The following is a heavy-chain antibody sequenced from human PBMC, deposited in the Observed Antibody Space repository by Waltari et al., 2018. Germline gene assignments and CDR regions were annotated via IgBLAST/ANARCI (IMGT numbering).Heavy chain of an antibody. CDR3: ARDQIASVDYAFDI. D-gene: IGHD5-12*01. J-gene: IGHJ3*02. CDR2: LYSGGGT. Sequence: EVQLVESGGGLIQPGGSLRLSCAVSGFSVTSNYLTWLRQAPGKGLEWVAVLYSGGGTYYADSVKGRFTISRDNAKNSLYLQMNSLRAEDTAVYYCARDQIASVDYAFDIWGQGTMVTVSS. V-gene: IGHV3-53*01. CDR1: GFSVTSNY.